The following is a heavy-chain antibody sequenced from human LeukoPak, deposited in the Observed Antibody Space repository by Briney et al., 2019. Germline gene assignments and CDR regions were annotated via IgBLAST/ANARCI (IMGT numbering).Heavy chain of an antibody. J-gene: IGHJ6*02. CDR3: ARVQYSSGWYLGYYYYGMDV. V-gene: IGHV1-2*02. CDR1: GYTFTGYY. CDR2: INPNSGGT. Sequence: GASVKVSCKASGYTFTGYYMHWVRQAPGQGLEWMGCINPNSGGTNYAQKFQGRVTMTRDTSISTAYMELSRLRSEDTAVYYCARVQYSSGWYLGYYYYGMDVWGQGTTVTVSS. D-gene: IGHD6-19*01.